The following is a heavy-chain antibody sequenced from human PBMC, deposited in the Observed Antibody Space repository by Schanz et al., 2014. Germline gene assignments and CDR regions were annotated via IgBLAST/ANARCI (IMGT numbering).Heavy chain of an antibody. J-gene: IGHJ6*02. CDR2: INAHTGNT. V-gene: IGHV1-18*01. Sequence: QVQLVQSGAEVKQPGASVKVSCKASGYIFGSHGMTWVRQAPGQGPELMGWINAHTGNTQYAQKIQGRVNMTRDTVTTTVHLELTRLRSDATAIYYSARVRIATYHYNSHGAMDVWGQGTRVTVSS. CDR3: ARVRIATYHYNSHGAMDV. CDR1: GYIFGSHG. D-gene: IGHD3-10*01.